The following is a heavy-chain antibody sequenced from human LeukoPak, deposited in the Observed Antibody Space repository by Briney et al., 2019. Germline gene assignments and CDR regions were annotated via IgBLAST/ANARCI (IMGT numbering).Heavy chain of an antibody. CDR2: ISSSSSYI. J-gene: IGHJ5*02. D-gene: IGHD6-13*01. CDR3: ARDPPPAAAGTSS. V-gene: IGHV3-21*01. Sequence: PGGSLRLSCAASGFTFSSYSMNWVRQAPGKGLEWVSSISSSSSYIYYADSVKGRFTISRDNAKNSLYLQMNSLRAEDTAVYYCARDPPPAAAGTSSWGQGTLVTVSS. CDR1: GFTFSSYS.